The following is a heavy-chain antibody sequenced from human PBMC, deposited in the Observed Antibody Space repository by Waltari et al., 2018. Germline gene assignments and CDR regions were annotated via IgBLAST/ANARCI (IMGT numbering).Heavy chain of an antibody. V-gene: IGHV3-23*01. J-gene: IGHJ4*02. CDR1: GFTFSTDV. CDR2: ISDGGGII. Sequence: EVQLLESGGGLVQPGGSLILSWAASGFTFSTDVMNGVRQAPGKGLEWVSSISDGGGIINYADSVKGRFTISRDNSKNTLYLQMNSLRADDTAVYYCARGSGVDSWGQGTLVTISS. CDR3: ARGSGVDS. D-gene: IGHD7-27*01.